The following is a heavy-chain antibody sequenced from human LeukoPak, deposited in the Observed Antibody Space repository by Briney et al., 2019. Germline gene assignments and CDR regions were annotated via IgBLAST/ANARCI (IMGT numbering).Heavy chain of an antibody. CDR1: GFTFSSYA. Sequence: PGGSLRLSCAASGFTFSSYAMSWVRQAPGKGLEWVSAISGSGGSTYYADSVKGRFTISRDNSKNTLYLQMNSLRAEDTAVYYCAKDLFIRKYSSGWSDYWGQGTLVTVSS. CDR3: AKDLFIRKYSSGWSDY. CDR2: ISGSGGST. J-gene: IGHJ4*02. D-gene: IGHD6-19*01. V-gene: IGHV3-23*01.